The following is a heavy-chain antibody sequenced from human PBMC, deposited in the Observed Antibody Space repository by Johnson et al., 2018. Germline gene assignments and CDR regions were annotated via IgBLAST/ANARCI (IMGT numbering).Heavy chain of an antibody. CDR2: INHSGST. CDR1: AGSSRGYY. V-gene: IGHV4-34*01. D-gene: IGHD5-12*01. CDR3: EMGSGYDYYYNYYSMDV. Sequence: QVQLQQWGAGLLKPSETLSLICAVYAGSSRGYYWSWIRQLPGKGLEWIGEINHSGSTNYNPSLKSLVTISEDTSKNHFSLKLNSVTAADTAVDYCEMGSGYDYYYNYYSMDVWGQGTTVTVSS. J-gene: IGHJ6*02.